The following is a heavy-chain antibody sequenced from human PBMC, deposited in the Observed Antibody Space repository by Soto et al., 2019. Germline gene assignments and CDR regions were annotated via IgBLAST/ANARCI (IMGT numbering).Heavy chain of an antibody. CDR2: IYYSGGT. D-gene: IGHD1-26*01. Sequence: SETLSLTCIVSGGSISGYYWTWIWQPPGKGLEWIANIYYSGGTTYNPSLKSRVTMSLDTSKNQFSLKLSSVTAADTAVYYCDRAYFLWYFDYWGRGTLVTVSS. CDR1: GGSISGYY. J-gene: IGHJ4*02. CDR3: DRAYFLWYFDY. V-gene: IGHV4-59*01.